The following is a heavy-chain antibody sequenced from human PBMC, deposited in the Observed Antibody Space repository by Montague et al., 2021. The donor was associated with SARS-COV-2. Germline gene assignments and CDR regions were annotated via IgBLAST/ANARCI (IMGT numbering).Heavy chain of an antibody. CDR1: GFSLSTSGMC. CDR3: ARSYGTTVVTRAFDY. J-gene: IGHJ4*02. Sequence: PALVTPTQTLTLTCTFSGFSLSTSGMCVSWIRQPPGKALEWLTLIDWGYDKYYSTSLKTRLTISKDTSKNQVVLTMTNMDPVDTATYYCARSYGTTVVTRAFDYWGQGTLVTVSS. D-gene: IGHD4-23*01. CDR2: IDWGYDK. V-gene: IGHV2-70*01.